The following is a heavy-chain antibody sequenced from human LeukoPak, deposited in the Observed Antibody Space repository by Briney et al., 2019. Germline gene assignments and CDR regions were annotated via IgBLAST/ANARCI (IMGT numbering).Heavy chain of an antibody. V-gene: IGHV1-69*05. CDR1: GGTFSSYA. D-gene: IGHD3-10*01. J-gene: IGHJ4*02. CDR3: ARARGGVRGVLAFDY. Sequence: SVKVSCKASGGTFSSYAISWVRQAPGQGLEWMGRIIPIFGTANYAQKFQGRVTITTDESTSTAYMELSSLRSEDTAVYYCARARGGVRGVLAFDYWGQGTLVTVSS. CDR2: IIPIFGTA.